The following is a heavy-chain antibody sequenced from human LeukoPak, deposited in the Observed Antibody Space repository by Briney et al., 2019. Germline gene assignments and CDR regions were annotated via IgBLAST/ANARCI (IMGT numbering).Heavy chain of an antibody. CDR3: ARGYCSSTSCYAFDI. CDR1: GFTFNSYG. J-gene: IGHJ3*02. V-gene: IGHV3-33*03. CDR2: ISYDGSDK. Sequence: GGSLRLSCAASGFTFNSYGIHWVRQAPGKGLEWVAFISYDGSDKYYADSVNGRFTIFRDNAKNSLYLKMNSLRAEDTALYYCARGYCSSTSCYAFDIWGQGTMVTVSS. D-gene: IGHD2-2*01.